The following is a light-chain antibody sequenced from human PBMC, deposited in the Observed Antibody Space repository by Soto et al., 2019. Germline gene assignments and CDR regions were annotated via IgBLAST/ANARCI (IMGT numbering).Light chain of an antibody. CDR2: RTS. J-gene: IGKJ1*01. CDR3: QQYSSSST. Sequence: DIRMTQSPSTLSASVGGRVTITCRASHSVSPWLAWYQQKPGKAPKLLIYRTSSLQNGVPARFSGRGSGTDFFLTISNLQPDDVATYYCQQYSSSSTFGQGTRVELK. V-gene: IGKV1-5*03. CDR1: HSVSPW.